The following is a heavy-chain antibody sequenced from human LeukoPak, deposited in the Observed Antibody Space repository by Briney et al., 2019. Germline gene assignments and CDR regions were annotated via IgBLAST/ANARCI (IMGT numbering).Heavy chain of an antibody. V-gene: IGHV1-3*03. CDR1: GYTFTSYA. J-gene: IGHJ5*02. D-gene: IGHD6-13*01. CDR3: ARGPSSWDKNWFDP. Sequence: ASVKVSCKASGYTFTSYAMHWVRQAPGQRLEWMGWINAGNGNTKYSQEFQGRVTITRDTSASTVYMELSSLRSEDMAVYYCARGPSSWDKNWFDPWGQGTLVTVSS. CDR2: INAGNGNT.